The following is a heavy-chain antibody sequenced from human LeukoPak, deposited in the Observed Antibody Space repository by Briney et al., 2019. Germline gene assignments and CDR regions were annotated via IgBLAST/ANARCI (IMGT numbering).Heavy chain of an antibody. Sequence: GGSLRLSRAASGITVSSDYMTWVRQAPGKGLEWVSLIYNNGNTYYADSVRGRFTISRDNSKNTLYLQMNSLRAEDTAMYYCTRGIGRSWSLDNWGQGTLVTASS. J-gene: IGHJ4*02. CDR1: GITVSSDY. CDR2: IYNNGNT. V-gene: IGHV3-53*01. CDR3: TRGIGRSWSLDN. D-gene: IGHD3-10*01.